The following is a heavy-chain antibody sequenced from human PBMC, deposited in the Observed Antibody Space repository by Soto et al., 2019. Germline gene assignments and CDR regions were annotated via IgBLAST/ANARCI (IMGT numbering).Heavy chain of an antibody. V-gene: IGHV3-11*06. CDR3: VRGGGGGLFDP. D-gene: IGHD2-15*01. Sequence: GGSLRLSCAGSGFTFGDSYMIWIRQAPGKGLEWLSYISPGSRYPAYADSVKGRFTISRDNAKRSLYLQMMSLTAEDTAIYYCVRGGGGGLFDPWGQGTMVSVSS. CDR2: ISPGSRYP. J-gene: IGHJ5*02. CDR1: GFTFGDSY.